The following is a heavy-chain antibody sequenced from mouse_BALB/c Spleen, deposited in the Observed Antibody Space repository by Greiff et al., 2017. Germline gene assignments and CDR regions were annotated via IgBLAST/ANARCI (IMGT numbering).Heavy chain of an antibody. Sequence: VQLQQSGPELVKPGASVKISCKASGYSFTGYYMHWVKQSHVKSLEWIGRINPYNGATSYNQNFKDKASLTVDKSSSTAYMELHSLTSEDSAVYYCAREVRPDAMDYWGQGTSVTVSS. V-gene: IGHV1-31*01. CDR2: INPYNGAT. D-gene: IGHD2-14*01. CDR3: AREVRPDAMDY. J-gene: IGHJ4*01. CDR1: GYSFTGYY.